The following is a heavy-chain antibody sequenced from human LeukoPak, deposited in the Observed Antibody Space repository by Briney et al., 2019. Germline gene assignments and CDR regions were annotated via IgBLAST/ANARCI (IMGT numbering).Heavy chain of an antibody. V-gene: IGHV3-48*03. J-gene: IGHJ5*02. CDR2: ISSSGSTI. Sequence: GGSLRLSCTASGFSFSSYEMNWVRQAPGKGQEWVSYISSSGSTIYYADSVKGRFTISRDNAKNSLYLQMNSLRAEDTAVYYCARINWFDPWGQGTLVTVSS. CDR1: GFSFSSYE. CDR3: ARINWFDP.